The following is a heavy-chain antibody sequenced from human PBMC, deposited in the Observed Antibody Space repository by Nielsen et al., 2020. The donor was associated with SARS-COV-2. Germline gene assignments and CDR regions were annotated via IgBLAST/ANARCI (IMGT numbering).Heavy chain of an antibody. CDR2: IKQDGSEK. V-gene: IGHV3-7*03. Sequence: WIRQPPGKGLEWVANIKQDGSEKYYVDSVKGRFTISRDNAKNSLYLQMNSLRAEDTAVYYCARDRITMVRGVRHYGMDVWGQGTTVTVSS. J-gene: IGHJ6*02. D-gene: IGHD3-10*01. CDR3: ARDRITMVRGVRHYGMDV.